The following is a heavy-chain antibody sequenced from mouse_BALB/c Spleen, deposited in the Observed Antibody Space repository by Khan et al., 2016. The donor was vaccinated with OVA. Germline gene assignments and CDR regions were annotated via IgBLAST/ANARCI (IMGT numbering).Heavy chain of an antibody. Sequence: QVQLQQSGAELMKPGASEKISCKATGYTFSSYWIEWVKQRPGHGLEWIGEILPGRGISNYNEKFKGKATFTADTSSNIAYMQLNSLTSEDSAVYYCARGAATTYGMDYWGQGTSVTVSS. CDR3: ARGAATTYGMDY. CDR1: GYTFSSYW. J-gene: IGHJ4*01. D-gene: IGHD3-3*01. V-gene: IGHV1-9*01. CDR2: ILPGRGIS.